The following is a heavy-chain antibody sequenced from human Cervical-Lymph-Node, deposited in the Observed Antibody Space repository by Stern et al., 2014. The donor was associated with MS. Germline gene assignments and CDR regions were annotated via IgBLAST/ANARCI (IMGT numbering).Heavy chain of an antibody. CDR2: IYYSGST. CDR1: GGSISSYY. Sequence: QVQLQESGPGLVKPSETLSLTCTVSGGSISSYYWSWIRQPPGKGLEWIGYIYYSGSTNYNPSLKSRVTISVDTSKNQFSLKLSSVTAADTAVYYCARDSSGYQDYYYYYGMDVWGQGTTVTVSS. D-gene: IGHD3-22*01. CDR3: ARDSSGYQDYYYYYGMDV. J-gene: IGHJ6*02. V-gene: IGHV4-59*01.